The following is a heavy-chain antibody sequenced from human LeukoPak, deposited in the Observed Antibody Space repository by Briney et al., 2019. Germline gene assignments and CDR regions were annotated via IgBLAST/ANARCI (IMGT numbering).Heavy chain of an antibody. CDR3: AKGGLGRYPFDY. J-gene: IGHJ4*02. V-gene: IGHV3-23*01. D-gene: IGHD3/OR15-3a*01. Sequence: PGGSLRLSCAASGFTFSSYSMNWVRQAPGKGLEWVSAISGSGGSTYYADSVKGRFTISRDNSKNTLYLQMNSLRAEDTAVYYCAKGGLGRYPFDYWGQGTLVTVSS. CDR2: ISGSGGST. CDR1: GFTFSSYS.